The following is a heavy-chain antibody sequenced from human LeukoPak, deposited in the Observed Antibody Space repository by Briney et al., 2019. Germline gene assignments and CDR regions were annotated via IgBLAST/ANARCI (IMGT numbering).Heavy chain of an antibody. CDR2: INWNGGST. J-gene: IGHJ4*02. Sequence: PGGSLRLSCAASGFTFDDYGMSWVRQAPGKGLEWVSGINWNGGSTGYADSVKGRFTISRGNAKNSLYLQMNSLRAEDTALYYCARDPGYSYGYVPGYFDYWGQGTLVTVSS. CDR3: ARDPGYSYGYVPGYFDY. D-gene: IGHD5-18*01. V-gene: IGHV3-20*04. CDR1: GFTFDDYG.